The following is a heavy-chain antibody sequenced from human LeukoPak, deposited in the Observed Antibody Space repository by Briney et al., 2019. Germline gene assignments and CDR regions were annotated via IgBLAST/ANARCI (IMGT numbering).Heavy chain of an antibody. Sequence: PSETLSLTCTVSGGSISSYYWSWIRQPPGNGLEWIGYIYYSGSTNYNPSLKSRVTISVDTSKNQFSLKLSSVTAADTAVYYCARHGEQQLVKGHWFDPWGQGTLVTVSS. CDR1: GGSISSYY. CDR2: IYYSGST. CDR3: ARHGEQQLVKGHWFDP. J-gene: IGHJ5*02. V-gene: IGHV4-59*08. D-gene: IGHD6-13*01.